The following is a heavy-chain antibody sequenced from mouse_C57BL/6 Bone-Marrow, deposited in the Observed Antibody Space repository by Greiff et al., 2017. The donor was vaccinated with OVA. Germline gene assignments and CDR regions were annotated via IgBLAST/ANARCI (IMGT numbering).Heavy chain of an antibody. CDR1: GYTFTDYY. Sequence: EVQLQQSGPELVKPGASVKISCKASGYTFTDYYMNWVKQSHGKSLEWIRDINPNNGGTSYNQKFKGKATLTVDKSSSTAYMELRSLTSEDSAVYYCAREHSNFAWFAYWGQGTLVTVSA. CDR3: AREHSNFAWFAY. V-gene: IGHV1-26*01. J-gene: IGHJ3*01. CDR2: INPNNGGT. D-gene: IGHD2-5*01.